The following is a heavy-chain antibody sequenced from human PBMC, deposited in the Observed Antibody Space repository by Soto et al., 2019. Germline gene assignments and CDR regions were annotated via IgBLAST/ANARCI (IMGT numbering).Heavy chain of an antibody. CDR3: AKDHRSIVVVTATGFDY. CDR1: GFTFSSYA. D-gene: IGHD2-21*02. J-gene: IGHJ4*02. CDR2: ISGSGGST. Sequence: EVQLLESGGGLVQPGGSLRLSCAASGFTFSSYAMSWVRQAPGKGLEWVSAISGSGGSTYYADSVKGRFTISRDNSKNTLYLQMNSLRAEDTAVYYCAKDHRSIVVVTATGFDYWGQGTLVTVSS. V-gene: IGHV3-23*01.